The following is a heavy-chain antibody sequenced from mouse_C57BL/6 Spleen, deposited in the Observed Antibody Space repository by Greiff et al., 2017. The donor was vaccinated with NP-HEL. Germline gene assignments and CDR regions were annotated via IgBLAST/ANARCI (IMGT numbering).Heavy chain of an antibody. CDR3: ARSPAQATFAY. J-gene: IGHJ3*01. D-gene: IGHD3-2*02. Sequence: QVQLQQSGPELVKPGASVKISCKASGYAFSSSWMNWVKQRPGKGLEWIGRIYPGDGDTNYNGKFKGKATLTADKSSSTAYMQLSSLTSEDSAVYFCARSPAQATFAYWGQGTLVTVSA. CDR1: GYAFSSSW. CDR2: IYPGDGDT. V-gene: IGHV1-82*01.